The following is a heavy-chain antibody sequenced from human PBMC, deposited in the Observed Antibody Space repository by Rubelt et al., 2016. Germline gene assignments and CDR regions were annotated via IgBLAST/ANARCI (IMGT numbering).Heavy chain of an antibody. V-gene: IGHV4-34*01. D-gene: IGHD4-23*01. J-gene: IGHJ2*01. Sequence: QVQLQQWGAGLLKPSETLSLTCAVYGGSFSGYYWSWIRQPPGTGLEWIGEINHSGSTNYNPSLKIRVTLSVDTSKNQFSLKLSAVTAADTAVYYCSRGCGGNSASFRYFDLWGRGTLVTVSS. CDR2: INHSGST. CDR3: SRGCGGNSASFRYFDL. CDR1: GGSFSGYY.